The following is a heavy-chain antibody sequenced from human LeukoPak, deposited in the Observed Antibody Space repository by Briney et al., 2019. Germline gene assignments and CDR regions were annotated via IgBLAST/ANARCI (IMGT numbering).Heavy chain of an antibody. D-gene: IGHD3-16*01. V-gene: IGHV3-23*01. Sequence: GGSLRLSCAASGFTFSTYAMSWVRQAPGKGLEWVATMTGSGGSTFYGDSVKGRFTIARDNSNNMLYLQMNSLRAEDTAVYYCEKDFGLLCCGIFDYWGQETLVTVSS. J-gene: IGHJ4*02. CDR1: GFTFSTYA. CDR2: MTGSGGST. CDR3: EKDFGLLCCGIFDY.